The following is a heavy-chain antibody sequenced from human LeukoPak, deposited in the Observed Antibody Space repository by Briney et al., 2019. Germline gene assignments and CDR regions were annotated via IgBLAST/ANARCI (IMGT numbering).Heavy chain of an antibody. CDR3: TKGDITMIPD. V-gene: IGHV3-53*01. J-gene: IGHJ4*02. D-gene: IGHD3-22*01. CDR2: IYSGGTT. Sequence: QPGGSLRLSCAASGFTVSSNYMSWVRQAPGKGLGWVSVIYSGGTTYYADSVKGRFTISRDSSKNTLYLQMNSLRAEDTAVYYCTKGDITMIPDWGQGTLVTVSS. CDR1: GFTVSSNY.